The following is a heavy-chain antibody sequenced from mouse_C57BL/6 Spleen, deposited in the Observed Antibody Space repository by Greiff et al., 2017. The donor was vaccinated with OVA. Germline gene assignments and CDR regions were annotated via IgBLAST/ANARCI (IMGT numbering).Heavy chain of an antibody. CDR1: GFTFSSYT. CDR3: ARPLYYGYDGPFAY. Sequence: EVQVVESGGGLVKPGGSLKLSCAASGFTFSSYTMSWVRQTPEKRLEWVATISGGGGNTYYPDSVKGRFTISRDNAKNTLYLQMSSLRSEDTALYYCARPLYYGYDGPFAYWGQGTLVTVSA. D-gene: IGHD2-2*01. V-gene: IGHV5-9*01. J-gene: IGHJ3*01. CDR2: ISGGGGNT.